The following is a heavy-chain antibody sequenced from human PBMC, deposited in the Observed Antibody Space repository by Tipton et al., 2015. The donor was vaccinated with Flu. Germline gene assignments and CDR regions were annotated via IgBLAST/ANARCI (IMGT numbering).Heavy chain of an antibody. J-gene: IGHJ5*02. CDR1: GFTFSTYA. CDR2: ISNSRSYI. Sequence: SLRLSCAASGFTFSTYAMSWVRQAPGKGLEWVSSISNSRSYIYYADSVKGRFTISRDNAKNSLYLQMNSLRAEDTAVYYCARRDYSNYVSDPKSWFDPWGQGILVTVSS. CDR3: ARRDYSNYVSDPKSWFDP. V-gene: IGHV3-21*01. D-gene: IGHD4-11*01.